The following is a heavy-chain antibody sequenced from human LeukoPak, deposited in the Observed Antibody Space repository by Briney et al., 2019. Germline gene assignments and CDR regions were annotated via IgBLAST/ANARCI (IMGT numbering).Heavy chain of an antibody. CDR1: GFTFSSYA. V-gene: IGHV3-30*04. CDR3: ARAGFLEWLGWGNYYFDY. Sequence: GGSLRLSCAASGFTFSSYAMHWVRQAPGKGLEWVAVISYDGSNKYYADSVKGRFTIPRDNSKNTLYLQMNSLRAEDTAVYYCARAGFLEWLGWGNYYFDYWGQGTLVTVSS. J-gene: IGHJ4*02. D-gene: IGHD3-3*01. CDR2: ISYDGSNK.